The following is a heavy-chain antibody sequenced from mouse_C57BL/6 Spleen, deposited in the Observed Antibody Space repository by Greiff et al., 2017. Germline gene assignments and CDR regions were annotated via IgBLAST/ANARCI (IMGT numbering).Heavy chain of an antibody. CDR2: ISLNSDNYAK. CDR3: TGTLVR. Sequence: EVKLEESGGGLVQPGGSMKLSCVASGFTFSNYWMHWVRQCPGHGLEWVAQISLNSDNYAKHYAESVKGRFTISRDDSKSSVYLQMNNLRAEDTGIYECTGTLVRWGQGTLVTVSA. V-gene: IGHV6-3*01. J-gene: IGHJ3*02. CDR1: GFTFSNYW.